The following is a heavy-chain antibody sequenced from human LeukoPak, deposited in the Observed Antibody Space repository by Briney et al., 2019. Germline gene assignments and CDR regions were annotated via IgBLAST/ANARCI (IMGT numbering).Heavy chain of an antibody. CDR3: AREARSLWFGELLTQGDAFDI. J-gene: IGHJ3*02. V-gene: IGHV1-18*01. CDR1: GYTFTSYG. Sequence: ASVKVSCKASGYTFTSYGISWVRQAPGQGLEWMGWISAYNGNTNYAQKLQGRVTMTTDTSTSTAYMELRSLRSDDTAVYYCAREARSLWFGELLTQGDAFDIWAKGQWSPSLQ. CDR2: ISAYNGNT. D-gene: IGHD3-10*01.